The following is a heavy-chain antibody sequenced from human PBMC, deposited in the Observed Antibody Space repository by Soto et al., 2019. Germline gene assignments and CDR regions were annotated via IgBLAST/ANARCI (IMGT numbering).Heavy chain of an antibody. J-gene: IGHJ4*02. CDR3: GRVQSPITIFGVVISRPHLDY. CDR2: IYYSGST. D-gene: IGHD3-3*01. CDR1: GGSISSGGYY. Sequence: PSETLSLTCTVSGGSISSGGYYWSWIRQHPGKGLEWIGYIYYSGSTYYNPSLKSRVTISVDTSKNQFSLKLSSVTAADTAVYYCGRVQSPITIFGVVISRPHLDYWGQGTLVTVSS. V-gene: IGHV4-31*03.